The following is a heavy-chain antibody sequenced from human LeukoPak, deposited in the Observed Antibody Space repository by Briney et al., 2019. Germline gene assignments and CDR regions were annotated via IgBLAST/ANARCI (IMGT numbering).Heavy chain of an antibody. D-gene: IGHD3-10*01. CDR2: INHSGST. CDR1: GGSFGGYY. V-gene: IGHV4-34*01. Sequence: SETLSLTCAVYGGSFGGYYWSWIRRPPGKGLEWIGEINHSGSTNYNPSLKSRVTISVDTSKNQFSLKLSSVTAADTAIYYCARNYGSGRGEWFDPWGQGTLVTVSS. CDR3: ARNYGSGRGEWFDP. J-gene: IGHJ5*02.